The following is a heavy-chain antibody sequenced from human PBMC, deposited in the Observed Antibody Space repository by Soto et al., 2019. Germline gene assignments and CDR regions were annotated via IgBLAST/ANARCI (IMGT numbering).Heavy chain of an antibody. CDR2: IKNIGCST. V-gene: IGHV3-64D*08. Sequence: GGSLRLSCSASGFTFSSYAMHWVRQAPGKGLEYVSAIKNIGCSTNYADSVKGRFTVSRDNSKNTLYLQMSSLISEDTAVYYCAVVAGRDAFDIWGQGTLVTVSS. J-gene: IGHJ4*02. CDR3: AVVAGRDAFDI. CDR1: GFTFSSYA. D-gene: IGHD6-19*01.